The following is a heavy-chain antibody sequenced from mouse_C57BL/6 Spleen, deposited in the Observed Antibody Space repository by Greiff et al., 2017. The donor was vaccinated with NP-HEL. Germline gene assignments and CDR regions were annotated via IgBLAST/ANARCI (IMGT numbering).Heavy chain of an antibody. CDR1: GFTFSSYA. V-gene: IGHV5-4*01. Sequence: EVQLVESGGGLVKPGGSLKLSCAASGFTFSSYAMSWVRQTPEKRLEWVATISDGGSYTYYPDNVKGRFTISRDNAKNNLYLQMSHLKSEDTAMYYCAREGSTVVHFDYWGQGTTLTVSS. J-gene: IGHJ2*01. CDR3: AREGSTVVHFDY. CDR2: ISDGGSYT. D-gene: IGHD1-1*01.